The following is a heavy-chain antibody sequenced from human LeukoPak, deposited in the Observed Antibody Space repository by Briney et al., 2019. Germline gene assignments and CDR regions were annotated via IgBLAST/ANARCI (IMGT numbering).Heavy chain of an antibody. J-gene: IGHJ4*02. CDR3: ARGGASSIPLDY. Sequence: KPSETLSLTCTVSGGSIGGNSYWSWIRQPPGQGPEWIGHISNSGSTYYSPSLSSRVTISLDTSKNQFSLKLRSVTAADTAVYYCARGGASSIPLDYWGRGTLVTVSS. D-gene: IGHD1-26*01. V-gene: IGHV4-61*01. CDR2: ISNSGST. CDR1: GGSIGGNSY.